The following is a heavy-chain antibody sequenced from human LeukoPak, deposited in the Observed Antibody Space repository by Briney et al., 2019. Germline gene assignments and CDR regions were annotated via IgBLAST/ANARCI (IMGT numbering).Heavy chain of an antibody. Sequence: GGSLRLSCAASGFTVSSNYMSWVRQAPGKGLEWVSVIYSGGSTYYADSVKGRFTISRDNSKNTLYLQMNSLRAEDTAVYYCANTPSSSWYVRYYFDYWGQGTLVTVSS. D-gene: IGHD6-13*01. CDR1: GFTVSSNY. CDR2: IYSGGST. CDR3: ANTPSSSWYVRYYFDY. V-gene: IGHV3-53*01. J-gene: IGHJ4*02.